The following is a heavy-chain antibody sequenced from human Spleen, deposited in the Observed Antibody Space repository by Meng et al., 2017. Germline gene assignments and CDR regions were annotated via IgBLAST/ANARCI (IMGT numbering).Heavy chain of an antibody. V-gene: IGHV3-48*03. CDR1: GFTFSSYE. J-gene: IGHJ4*02. CDR2: TSTTGRSI. Sequence: GESLKISCAASGFTFSSYEMNWVRQAPGKGLEWVSYTSTTGRSIYYADSVKGRFTISRDNVKNSLYLQMNSLRAEDTAVYYCARDLQAPWASGMNWGQGTLVTVSS. D-gene: IGHD3-10*01. CDR3: ARDLQAPWASGMN.